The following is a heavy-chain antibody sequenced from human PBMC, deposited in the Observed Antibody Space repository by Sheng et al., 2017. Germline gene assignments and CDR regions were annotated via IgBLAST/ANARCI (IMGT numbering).Heavy chain of an antibody. CDR3: ARVVVAATPAYYYYYYGMDV. D-gene: IGHD2-15*01. J-gene: IGHJ6*02. CDR1: GGTFSSYA. CDR2: IIPIFGTA. Sequence: QVQLVQSGAEVKKPGSSVKVSCKASGGTFSSYAISWVRQAPGQGLEWMGGIIPIFGTANYAQKFQGRVTITADESTSTAYMELSSLRSEDTAVYYCARVVVAATPAYYYYYYGMDVWGQGTTVTVSS. V-gene: IGHV1-69*13.